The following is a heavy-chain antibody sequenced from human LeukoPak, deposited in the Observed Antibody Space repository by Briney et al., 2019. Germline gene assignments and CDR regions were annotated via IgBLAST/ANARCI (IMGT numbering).Heavy chain of an antibody. CDR2: ISSSSNTI. V-gene: IGHV3-48*04. J-gene: IGHJ4*02. CDR3: ARGRGADIGRQTPSYD. CDR1: GFTLSNYG. D-gene: IGHD1-1*01. Sequence: GGSLRLSCAASGFTLSNYGMNWVRQAPGKGLEWLSYISSSSNTIHYADSVKGRFTISRDNAKNSLYLQMNSLRAEDTAVYYCARGRGADIGRQTPSYDCGQGTLVTVSS.